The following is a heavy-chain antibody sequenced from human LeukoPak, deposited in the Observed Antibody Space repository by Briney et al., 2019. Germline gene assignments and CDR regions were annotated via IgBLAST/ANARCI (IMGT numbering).Heavy chain of an antibody. D-gene: IGHD6-13*01. J-gene: IGHJ5*02. V-gene: IGHV4-38-2*02. Sequence: PSETLSLTCTVSGYSISSGFDWGWIRQPPGKGLEWIGSIYHSGSTYYNPSLKSRVTISVDTSKNQFSLKLSSVTAADTAVYYCARDRALSSSWPNWFDPWGQGTLVTVSS. CDR1: GYSISSGFD. CDR2: IYHSGST. CDR3: ARDRALSSSWPNWFDP.